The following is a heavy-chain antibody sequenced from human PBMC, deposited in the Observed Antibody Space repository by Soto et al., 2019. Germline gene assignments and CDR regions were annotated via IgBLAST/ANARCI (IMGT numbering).Heavy chain of an antibody. D-gene: IGHD3-22*01. CDR2: IYYSGST. J-gene: IGHJ4*02. Sequence: SETLSLTCTVSGGSISSGDYYWSWIRQPPGKGLEWIGYIYYSGSTYYNPSLKSRVTISVDTSKNQFSLKLSSVTAADTAVYYCARLLRPARAFDYWGQGTLVTVSS. CDR1: GGSISSGDYY. V-gene: IGHV4-30-4*01. CDR3: ARLLRPARAFDY.